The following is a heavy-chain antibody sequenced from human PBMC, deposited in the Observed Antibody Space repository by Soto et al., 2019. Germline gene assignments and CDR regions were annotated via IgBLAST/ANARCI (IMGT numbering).Heavy chain of an antibody. V-gene: IGHV1-69*01. Sequence: QAQVVQSGAEVRKPGSSVKLSCKASEGTFNSYAIAWVRQAPGQGLEWMGGIIPYYNTLNYAQKFQDRVTITADDPTNKVYMELSILRSDDTAVYFCESGASRWYPYFFASWSKGTLVTVSS. CDR3: ESGASRWYPYFFAS. CDR1: EGTFNSYA. CDR2: IIPYYNTL. J-gene: IGHJ4*02. D-gene: IGHD6-13*01.